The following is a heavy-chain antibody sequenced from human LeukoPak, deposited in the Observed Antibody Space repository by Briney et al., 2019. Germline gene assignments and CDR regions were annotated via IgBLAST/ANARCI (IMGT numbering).Heavy chain of an antibody. V-gene: IGHV1-2*02. CDR1: GYTFTGYY. D-gene: IGHD6-13*01. J-gene: IGHJ4*02. Sequence: ASVTVSCKASGYTFTGYYMHWVRQAHGQGIEWMGWINPKSGGTNYAQKFQGRVTMTSDTSISTAYMELSRLRSDDTAVYYCARAKQLADFDYWGQGTLVTVSS. CDR3: ARAKQLADFDY. CDR2: INPKSGGT.